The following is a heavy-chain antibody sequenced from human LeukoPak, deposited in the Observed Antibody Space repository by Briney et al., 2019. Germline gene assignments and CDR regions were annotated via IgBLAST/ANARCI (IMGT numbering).Heavy chain of an antibody. CDR1: GFIFDDYA. CDR3: AKTGDSSGYYLPDY. D-gene: IGHD3-22*01. V-gene: IGHV3-9*01. CDR2: ISWNSGSI. J-gene: IGHJ4*02. Sequence: GGSLRLSCAASGFIFDDYAMHWVRQAPGKGLEWVSGISWNSGSIGYADSVKGRFTISRDNAKNSLYLQMNSLRAEDTALYYCAKTGDSSGYYLPDYSGQGTLVTVSS.